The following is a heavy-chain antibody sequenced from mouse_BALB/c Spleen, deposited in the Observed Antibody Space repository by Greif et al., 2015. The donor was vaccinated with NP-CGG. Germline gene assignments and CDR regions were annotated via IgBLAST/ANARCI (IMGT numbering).Heavy chain of an antibody. D-gene: IGHD2-1*01. J-gene: IGHJ4*01. CDR1: GFTFTDYY. Sequence: EVKLQESGGGLVQPGGSLRLSCATSGFTFTDYYMSWVRQPPGKALEWLGFIRNKANGYTTEYSASVKGRFTISRDNSQSIPYLQMNTLRAEDSATYYCARSVTTLYYYAMDYWGQGTSVTVSS. V-gene: IGHV7-3*02. CDR2: IRNKANGYTT. CDR3: ARSVTTLYYYAMDY.